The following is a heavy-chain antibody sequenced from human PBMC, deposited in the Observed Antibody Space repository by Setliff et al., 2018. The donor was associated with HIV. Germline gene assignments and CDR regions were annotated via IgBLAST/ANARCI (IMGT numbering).Heavy chain of an antibody. J-gene: IGHJ4*02. Sequence: ASVKVSCKASGYIFTNDPMYWVRQAPGQGLEWMGCVNTKTGNPTYAQDFTGRFVFSLDTSVNTAYLEISGLKIEDTAVYFCAREFLLGDLSFPANWGQGTLVTVSS. CDR1: GYIFTNDP. V-gene: IGHV7-4-1*02. D-gene: IGHD3-16*02. CDR3: AREFLLGDLSFPAN. CDR2: VNTKTGNP.